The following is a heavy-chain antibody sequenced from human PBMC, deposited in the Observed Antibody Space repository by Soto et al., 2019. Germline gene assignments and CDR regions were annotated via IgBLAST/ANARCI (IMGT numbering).Heavy chain of an antibody. CDR3: AVVAGSYYFDW. CDR1: GFTFSSYA. CDR2: IKNSGSST. V-gene: IGHV3-64D*08. Sequence: LRLSCSSSGFTFSSYARHWVRQAPGKGLEYVSAIKNSGSSTNYADSVKGRFTVSRDNSKNTLYLQMSSLRSEETAVYYCAVVAGSYYFDWWGQGALVTVSS. D-gene: IGHD6-19*01. J-gene: IGHJ4*02.